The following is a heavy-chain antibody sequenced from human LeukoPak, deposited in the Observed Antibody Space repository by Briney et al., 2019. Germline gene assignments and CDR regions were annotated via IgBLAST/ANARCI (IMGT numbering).Heavy chain of an antibody. Sequence: SGGSLRLSCAASGFTFSNYAMSWVRQAPGKGLEWVSAISGSGGSTDYADSVKGRFTISRDSSKNTLYLQMNSPRAEDTAVYYCAKDFWSGYRDPHFDYWGQGTLVTVSS. J-gene: IGHJ4*02. CDR2: ISGSGGST. V-gene: IGHV3-23*01. CDR1: GFTFSNYA. D-gene: IGHD3-3*01. CDR3: AKDFWSGYRDPHFDY.